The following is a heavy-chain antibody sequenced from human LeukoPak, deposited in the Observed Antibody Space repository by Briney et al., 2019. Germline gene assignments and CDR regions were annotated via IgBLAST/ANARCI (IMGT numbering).Heavy chain of an antibody. CDR2: MHYSAST. Sequence: SETLSLTCTVSGGSISSSSYYWGWIRQPPGKGLEWIGSMHYSASTYYNPSLKSRVTISVDTSKNEFSLKLSSVTAADTAVYYCARDGLWIQNAFDIWGQGTMVTVSA. J-gene: IGHJ3*02. V-gene: IGHV4-39*07. D-gene: IGHD5-18*01. CDR3: ARDGLWIQNAFDI. CDR1: GGSISSSSYY.